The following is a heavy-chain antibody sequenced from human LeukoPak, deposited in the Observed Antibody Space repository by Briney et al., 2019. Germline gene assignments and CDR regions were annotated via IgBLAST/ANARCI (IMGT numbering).Heavy chain of an antibody. CDR3: ARVLSGPPVFDY. CDR1: GFRFSSYA. Sequence: GGSLRLSCAASGFRFSSYAMSWVRQAPGKGLEWVSAISGSGVSTYYADSVKGRFIVSRDNSKNTLYLQMSSLRAEDTAVYYCARVLSGPPVFDYWGQGTLVTVSS. D-gene: IGHD3-9*01. V-gene: IGHV3-23*01. J-gene: IGHJ4*02. CDR2: ISGSGVST.